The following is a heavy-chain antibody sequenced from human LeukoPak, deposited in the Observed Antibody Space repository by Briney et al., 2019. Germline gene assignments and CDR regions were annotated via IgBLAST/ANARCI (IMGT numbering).Heavy chain of an antibody. CDR3: ARVTSRGIVSY. CDR2: INPNSGGT. V-gene: IGHV1-2*02. D-gene: IGHD1-26*01. J-gene: IGHJ4*02. Sequence: ASVTVSCTASGYTFTGYYMHWVRQAPGQGLEWMGWINPNSGGTNYAQKFQGRVTMTRDTSISTAYMELSRLRSDDTAVYYCARVTSRGIVSYWGQGTLVTVSS. CDR1: GYTFTGYY.